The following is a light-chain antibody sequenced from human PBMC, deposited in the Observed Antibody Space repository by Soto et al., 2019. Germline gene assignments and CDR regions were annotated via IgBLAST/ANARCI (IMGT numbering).Light chain of an antibody. V-gene: IGKV1-5*03. J-gene: IGKJ2*01. CDR1: QTISNS. Sequence: DIQMTQSPSTLSASVGDRVTITCRASQTISNSLAWYQQKPGKAPKLLIYKASSLHSGVPSRFSGSGSGTVFTLTISSLQPDDFATYYCQQYNTTFGQGTKLEIK. CDR2: KAS. CDR3: QQYNTT.